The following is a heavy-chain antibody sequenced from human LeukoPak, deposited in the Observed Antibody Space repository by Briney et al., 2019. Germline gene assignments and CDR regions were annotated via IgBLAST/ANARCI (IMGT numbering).Heavy chain of an antibody. CDR1: GFTFDDYA. CDR2: ISWNSGSI. Sequence: GGSLRLSYAASGFTFDDYAMHWVRQAPGKGLEWVSGISWNSGSIGYADSVKGRFTISRDNAKNSLYLQMNSLRAEDTALYYCAKDTGVGVRFLGFDYWGQGTLVTVSS. D-gene: IGHD3-3*01. V-gene: IGHV3-9*01. J-gene: IGHJ4*02. CDR3: AKDTGVGVRFLGFDY.